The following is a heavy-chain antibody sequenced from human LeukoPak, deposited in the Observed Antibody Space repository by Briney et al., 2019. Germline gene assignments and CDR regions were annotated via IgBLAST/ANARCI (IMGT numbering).Heavy chain of an antibody. D-gene: IGHD3-22*01. CDR1: GFTVSSND. V-gene: IGHV3-38-3*01. J-gene: IGHJ4*02. Sequence: GGSLRLSCAASGFTVSSNDMSWVRQAPGKGLEWVSCISGGSTYYADSRKGRVTISRDNSKNTLHLQMNSLRAEDAAVYYCAKDRYTMIVVAPGDYWGQGTLVTVSS. CDR3: AKDRYTMIVVAPGDY. CDR2: ISGGST.